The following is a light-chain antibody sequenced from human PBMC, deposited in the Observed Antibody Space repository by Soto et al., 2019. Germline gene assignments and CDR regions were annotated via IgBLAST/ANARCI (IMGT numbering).Light chain of an antibody. CDR3: QKYHSAPFP. J-gene: IGKJ3*01. CDR2: AAS. CDR1: QAISNS. V-gene: IGKV1-27*01. Sequence: DIQMTQSPSSLSASVGDRVTITCRASQAISNSLAWYQQKPGKVPKVLIYAASTLQSGVPSRFSGSGSGTDFTLTITSLQPEDFATYFCQKYHSAPFPFGPGTKLDIK.